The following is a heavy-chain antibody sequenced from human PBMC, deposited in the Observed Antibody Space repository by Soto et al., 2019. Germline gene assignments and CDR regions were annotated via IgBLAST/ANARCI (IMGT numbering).Heavy chain of an antibody. J-gene: IGHJ3*02. CDR1: GGTFSSYA. Sequence: SLKVSCKASGGTFSSYAISWVRQAPGQGLEWMGGIIPIFGTANYAQKFQGRVTITADESTSTAYMELSSLRSEDTAVYYCARGSHWARYAFDIWGQGTMVNVSS. CDR3: ARGSHWARYAFDI. CDR2: IIPIFGTA. D-gene: IGHD7-27*01. V-gene: IGHV1-69*13.